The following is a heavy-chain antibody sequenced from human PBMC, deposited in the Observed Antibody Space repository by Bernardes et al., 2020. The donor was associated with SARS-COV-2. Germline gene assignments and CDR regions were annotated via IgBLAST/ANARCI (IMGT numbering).Heavy chain of an antibody. CDR2: TIPILAKA. V-gene: IGHV1-69*10. CDR1: GGTFTSYA. CDR3: ANSPYITGAYYYDMDG. D-gene: IGHD1-20*01. J-gene: IGHJ6*02. Sequence: SVKVSCKASGGTFTSYAISWVRQAPGQGLEWKGGTIPILAKANDAQKFQGRVTISADELATYMELNNLTSEDTAVYYCANSPYITGAYYYDMDGWGQGTTVTVSS.